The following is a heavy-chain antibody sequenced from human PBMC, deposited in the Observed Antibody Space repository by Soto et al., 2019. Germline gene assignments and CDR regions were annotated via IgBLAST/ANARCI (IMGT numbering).Heavy chain of an antibody. Sequence: SETLSLTCTVSGGSTSSYYWNWIRQPPGKGLEWIAYIYSNGYSTYNPSLKSRVTISMDTTKNQFSLKLTSVTAADTAVYYCARTSYSSIADYWGQGTLVTVSS. V-gene: IGHV4-59*01. CDR1: GGSTSSYY. CDR3: ARTSYSSIADY. J-gene: IGHJ4*02. D-gene: IGHD6-6*01. CDR2: IYSNGYS.